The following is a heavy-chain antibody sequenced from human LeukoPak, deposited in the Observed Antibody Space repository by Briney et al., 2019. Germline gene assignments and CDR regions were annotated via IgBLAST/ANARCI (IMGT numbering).Heavy chain of an antibody. V-gene: IGHV3-9*03. CDR2: ISWNSGSI. Sequence: PGGSLRLSCAASGFTFDDYAMHWVRQAPGKGLEWVSGISWNSGSIGYADSVKGRFTISRDNAKNSLYLQMNSLRAEDMALYYCAKASDFWSGYFDYWGQGTLVTVSS. CDR3: AKASDFWSGYFDY. D-gene: IGHD3-3*01. CDR1: GFTFDDYA. J-gene: IGHJ4*02.